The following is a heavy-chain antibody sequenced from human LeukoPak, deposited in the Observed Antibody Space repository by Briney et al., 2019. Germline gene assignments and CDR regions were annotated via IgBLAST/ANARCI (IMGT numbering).Heavy chain of an antibody. V-gene: IGHV1-18*01. CDR1: GYTFTSYG. CDR3: ARSSHRDGDTFDY. CDR2: ISGYSGNT. J-gene: IGHJ4*02. D-gene: IGHD3-10*01. Sequence: GSVKVSCKASGYTFTSYGINWVRQAPGQGLEWMGWISGYSGNTNYAQKLQGRVTMTTDPSTTTAYMELRSLRSDDTAVYYCARSSHRDGDTFDYWGQGTLVTVSS.